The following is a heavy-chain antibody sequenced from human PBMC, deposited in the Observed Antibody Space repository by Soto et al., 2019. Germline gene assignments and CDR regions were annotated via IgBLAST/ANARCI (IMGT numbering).Heavy chain of an antibody. D-gene: IGHD3-9*01. Sequence: SETLSLTCVVSGGSFSTYHYNWIRQSPGKGLEWIGEINHSGNDNYSPSLKSRVTMSLDTSKNQFSLKLTSVTAADTAVYYCARGGSNDWQVAFDIWGQGAMVTVSS. V-gene: IGHV4-34*01. CDR3: ARGGSNDWQVAFDI. J-gene: IGHJ3*02. CDR1: GGSFSTYH. CDR2: INHSGND.